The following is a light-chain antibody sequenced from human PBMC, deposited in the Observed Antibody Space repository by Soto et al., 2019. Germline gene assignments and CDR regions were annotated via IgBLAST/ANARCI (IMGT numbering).Light chain of an antibody. CDR3: QQYGDSPRV. Sequence: EIMLSQSPGTLSLSPGERATLSCRASQSVSSSYLSWYQHRPGQAPRLLIYGASSRATGIPDRFSGSGSGTDFTLTISRLEAEDFAVYYCQQYGDSPRVFGQGTKV. CDR2: GAS. J-gene: IGKJ1*01. V-gene: IGKV3-20*01. CDR1: QSVSSSY.